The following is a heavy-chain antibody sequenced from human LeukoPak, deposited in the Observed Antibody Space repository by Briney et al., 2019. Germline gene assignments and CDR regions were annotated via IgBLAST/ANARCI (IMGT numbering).Heavy chain of an antibody. V-gene: IGHV1-46*01. CDR2: INPSGGST. D-gene: IGHD3-22*01. J-gene: IGHJ4*02. Sequence: ASVKVSCKASGYTFTSYYLYRVRQAPGQGLEWMGVINPSGGSTTSARKFQGRVTMTRDTSTSTVYMELRSLRSEDTAVYYCARGPGPADDGGGYCFDYWGQGTLVTVSS. CDR1: GYTFTSYY. CDR3: ARGPGPADDGGGYCFDY.